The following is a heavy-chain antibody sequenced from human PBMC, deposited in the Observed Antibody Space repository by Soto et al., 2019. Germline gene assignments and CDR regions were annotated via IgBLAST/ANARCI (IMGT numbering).Heavy chain of an antibody. J-gene: IGHJ4*02. CDR2: ISGSGGST. Sequence: PGGSLRLSCAASGFTFSSYAMSWVRQAPGKGLEWVSAISGSGGSTYYADSVKGRFTISRDNSKNTLYLQMNSLRAEDTAVYYCAKHIPENHYCSSTSCYRGGFDYWGQGTLVTVSS. V-gene: IGHV3-23*01. D-gene: IGHD2-2*01. CDR3: AKHIPENHYCSSTSCYRGGFDY. CDR1: GFTFSSYA.